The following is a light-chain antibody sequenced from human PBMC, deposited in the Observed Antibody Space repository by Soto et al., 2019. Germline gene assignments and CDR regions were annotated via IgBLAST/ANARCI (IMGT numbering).Light chain of an antibody. Sequence: EIVLTQSPATLSLSPGERATLSCMASQSVSSYLAWYQQKPGQAPRLLIYDASNRATGIPARFSGSGSGTEFNLTISSLQSEDFAVYFCQQYDDWLRLTFGGGTKVDI. V-gene: IGKV3-11*01. J-gene: IGKJ4*01. CDR3: QQYDDWLRLT. CDR2: DAS. CDR1: QSVSSY.